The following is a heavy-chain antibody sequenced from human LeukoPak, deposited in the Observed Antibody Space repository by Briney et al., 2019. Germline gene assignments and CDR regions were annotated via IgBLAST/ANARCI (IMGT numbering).Heavy chain of an antibody. Sequence: SETLSLTCTVSGGSISGYYWNWIRQPAGKGLEWIGRIVTSGSTNYNPSLKSRVTMSVDTSKSQFSLRLSSVIAADTAVYYCARGKGYSSGWYFDYWGQGTLVTVSS. CDR2: IVTSGST. D-gene: IGHD6-19*01. V-gene: IGHV4-4*07. CDR3: ARGKGYSSGWYFDY. J-gene: IGHJ4*02. CDR1: GGSISGYY.